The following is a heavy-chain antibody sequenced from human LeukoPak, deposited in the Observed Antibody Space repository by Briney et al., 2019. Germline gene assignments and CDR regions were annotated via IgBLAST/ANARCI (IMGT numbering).Heavy chain of an antibody. CDR3: ARIMATIGDYFDY. CDR2: SSSSGSTI. Sequence: LSLTCTVSGYSISSGYYWGWIRQPPGKRLEGLYSSSSGSTIYYEDSVKGRFTISRDNAKNSLYLQMNSLRAEDTAVYYCARIMATIGDYFDYWGQGTLVTVSS. J-gene: IGHJ4*02. CDR1: GYSISSGYY. D-gene: IGHD5-24*01. V-gene: IGHV3-11*04.